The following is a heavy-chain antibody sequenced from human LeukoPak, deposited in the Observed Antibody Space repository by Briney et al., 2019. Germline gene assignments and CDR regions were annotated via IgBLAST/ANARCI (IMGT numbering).Heavy chain of an antibody. Sequence: SETLSLTCTVSGGSISSNYWSWIRQPPGKGLEWIGYVYSSGNTNYNPFLKSRLTISVDTSKNQFSLKLSSVTAADTAVYYCARAIGTPFRGNWFDPWGQGTLVTVSS. CDR1: GGSISSNY. D-gene: IGHD2/OR15-2a*01. CDR3: ARAIGTPFRGNWFDP. J-gene: IGHJ5*02. CDR2: VYSSGNT. V-gene: IGHV4-59*01.